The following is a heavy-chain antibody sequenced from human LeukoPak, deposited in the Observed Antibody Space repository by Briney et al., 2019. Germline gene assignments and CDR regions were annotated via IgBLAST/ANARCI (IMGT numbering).Heavy chain of an antibody. J-gene: IGHJ4*02. D-gene: IGHD4-17*01. Sequence: SETLSLTCAVSGYSITSGYNWGWIRQPPGKGLECIGSIYHTGSTYYNSSLKSRVTISVDTSKNQFSLRLNFVTAADTAVYYCARRNYGDYARFDYWGQGILVTVSS. CDR3: ARRNYGDYARFDY. CDR1: GYSITSGYN. CDR2: IYHTGST. V-gene: IGHV4-38-2*01.